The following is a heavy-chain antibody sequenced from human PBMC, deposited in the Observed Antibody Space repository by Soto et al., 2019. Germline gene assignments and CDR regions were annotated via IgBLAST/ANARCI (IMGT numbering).Heavy chain of an antibody. V-gene: IGHV3-74*01. D-gene: IGHD6-19*01. CDR2: INSDGSST. CDR1: GFTFSTYW. J-gene: IGHJ4*02. Sequence: PGGSLRLSCAASGFTFSTYWMHWVRQGPEKGLVWVSRINSDGSSTSYADSVKGRFTISRGNAKNTLYLQMNSLRAEDTAVYYCARGYSSGLGYWGQGTVVTVPS. CDR3: ARGYSSGLGY.